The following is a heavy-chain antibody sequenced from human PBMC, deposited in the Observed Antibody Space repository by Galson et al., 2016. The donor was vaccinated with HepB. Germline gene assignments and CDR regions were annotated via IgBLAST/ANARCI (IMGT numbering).Heavy chain of an antibody. J-gene: IGHJ4*02. D-gene: IGHD3-22*01. CDR2: IRTKPKSYAT. CDR3: TRTPLIDYYDSSGNYCFDY. CDR1: GFTFSGSA. V-gene: IGHV3-73*01. Sequence: SLRLSCAASGFTFSGSAMHWVRQASGKGLEWVGRIRTKPKSYATAYAASVNGRFTISRDDSKNTAYLQMNSLKTEETAVYYCTRTPLIDYYDSSGNYCFDYWGQGTLVTVSS.